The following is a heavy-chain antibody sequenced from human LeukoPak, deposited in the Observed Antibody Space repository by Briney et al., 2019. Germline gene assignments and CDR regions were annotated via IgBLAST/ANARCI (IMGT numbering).Heavy chain of an antibody. CDR1: GGSISSYY. CDR2: IYASGNT. Sequence: SETLSLTCTVSGGSISSYYWSWVRQPAGKGLEWIGRIYASGNTNYNPSLKGRVTMTVDTSKNQFSLNLSSVTAADTAVYYCARGLGSSWYYFDSWGQGTLVTVSS. CDR3: ARGLGSSWYYFDS. V-gene: IGHV4-4*07. D-gene: IGHD6-13*01. J-gene: IGHJ4*02.